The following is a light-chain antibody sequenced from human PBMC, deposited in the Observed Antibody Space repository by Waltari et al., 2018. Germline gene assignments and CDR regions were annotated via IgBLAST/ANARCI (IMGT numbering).Light chain of an antibody. J-gene: IGLJ2*01. CDR3: CSYAGQFTWV. CDR2: AVS. CDR1: SIHIRVENY. Sequence: QSALTQPPSVSGSPGQSVTISCPGTSIHIRVENYVSWFQQYPGKAPKVIMFAVSERPSGVPNRFSGSKSGNTASLTISGLQSEDESHYFCCSYAGQFTWVFGGGTKLTVL. V-gene: IGLV2-11*01.